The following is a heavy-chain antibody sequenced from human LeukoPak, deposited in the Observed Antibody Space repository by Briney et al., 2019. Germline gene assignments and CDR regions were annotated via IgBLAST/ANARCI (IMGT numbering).Heavy chain of an antibody. Sequence: GGSLRLSCVASGLTFSSYGMSWVRQAPGKGLEWVSSISGRGTSTFYADSVKGRYTISRDNSKNTVYLQLSNLRVADTAVYYCAKLEDWGQGTLVAVSS. CDR3: AKLED. V-gene: IGHV3-23*05. D-gene: IGHD1-1*01. CDR1: GLTFSSYG. J-gene: IGHJ4*02. CDR2: ISGRGTST.